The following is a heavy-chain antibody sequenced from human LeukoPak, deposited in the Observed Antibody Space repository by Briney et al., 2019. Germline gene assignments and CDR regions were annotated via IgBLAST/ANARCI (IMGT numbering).Heavy chain of an antibody. CDR1: GFTFSSYS. J-gene: IGHJ6*02. CDR3: SSSGYYYVLRYGMDV. D-gene: IGHD3-22*01. Sequence: PGGSLRLSCAASGFTFSSYSMNWVRQAPGKGLEWVAFIRYDGSNKYYADSVKGRFTISRDNSKNTLYLQMNSLRAEDTAVYYCSSSGYYYVLRYGMDVWGQGTTVTVSS. CDR2: IRYDGSNK. V-gene: IGHV3-30*02.